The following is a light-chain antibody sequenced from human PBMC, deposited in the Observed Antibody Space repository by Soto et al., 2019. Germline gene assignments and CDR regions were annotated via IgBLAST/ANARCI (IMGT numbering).Light chain of an antibody. CDR3: QQYNGYSQA. CDR1: QTINIW. Sequence: DVQLTQFPSTLSASVGDRVTITCRASQTINIWLAWYQQKPGKAPKVLIYRASSLESGVPSRFSGSGYATEFALTFSSLQPDEFASYYCQQYNGYSQAFGQGTKVEVK. V-gene: IGKV1-5*03. J-gene: IGKJ1*01. CDR2: RAS.